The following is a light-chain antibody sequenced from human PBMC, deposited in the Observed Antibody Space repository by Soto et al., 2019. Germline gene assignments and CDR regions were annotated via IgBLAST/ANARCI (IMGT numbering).Light chain of an antibody. J-gene: IGKJ1*01. V-gene: IGKV3-11*01. Sequence: EIVLTQSPATLSLSPGERATLSCRASQSVSSYLAWYQQKPGQAPRLLIYDASNRATGIPARFSGSGSGTDFTLTISSLEPEDFAVYYCQQRSNWPRTFGQGMKVEIK. CDR2: DAS. CDR1: QSVSSY. CDR3: QQRSNWPRT.